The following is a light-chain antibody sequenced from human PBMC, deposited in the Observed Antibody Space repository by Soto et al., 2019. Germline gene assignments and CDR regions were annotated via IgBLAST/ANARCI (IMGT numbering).Light chain of an antibody. CDR3: SSFTTTSTYV. J-gene: IGLJ1*01. CDR1: SHELGGGHNY. V-gene: IGLV2-14*01. Sequence: QAALTPPAPLSGGPGQSIAHSPPGTSHELGGGHNYVSWYQQHPGKAPKLIIYDVSNRPSGVSNRFSGSKSGTTASLTISGLQAEDEADYYCSSFTTTSTYVFGTGTKVT. CDR2: DVS.